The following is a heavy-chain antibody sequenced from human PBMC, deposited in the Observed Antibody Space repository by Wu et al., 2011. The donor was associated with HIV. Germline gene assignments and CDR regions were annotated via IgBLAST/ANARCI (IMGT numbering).Heavy chain of an antibody. J-gene: IGHJ6*02. Sequence: QVQLVQSGAEVKKPGSSVKVSCKASGGIFSSYAINWVRQAPGQGLEWMGGIIPILGTTNYAQKFQDRVTITTDESTSTVYMELSSLRSEDTAVYYCARDTQGDIAVEPAAKGAYDNDMDVWGQGTTV. CDR2: IIPILGTT. D-gene: IGHD2-2*01. V-gene: IGHV1-69*05. CDR1: GGIFSSYA. CDR3: ARDTQGDIAVEPAAKGAYDNDMDV.